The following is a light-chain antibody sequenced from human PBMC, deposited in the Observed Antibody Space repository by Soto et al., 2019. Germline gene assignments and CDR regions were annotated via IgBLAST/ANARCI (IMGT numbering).Light chain of an antibody. CDR3: QQTYTTPRT. CDR1: QTASNY. V-gene: IGKV1-39*01. Sequence: DTQMTQSPSYLSASVGDRISITCRASQTASNYVNWYQQKPGKAPTLLISATSTLQSGVPSRFRGSGSGTEFTLTITSLQPEDFATYSCQQTYTTPRTFGQGTKVAIK. CDR2: ATS. J-gene: IGKJ1*01.